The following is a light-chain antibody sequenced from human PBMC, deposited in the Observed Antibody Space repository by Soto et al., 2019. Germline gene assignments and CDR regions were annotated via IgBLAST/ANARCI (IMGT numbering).Light chain of an antibody. CDR3: QSYDSSLSVV. CDR2: GNS. J-gene: IGLJ2*01. Sequence: QSVLTQPPSVSGAPGQRLTISCTGSRSNIGAGYDVHWYQQLPGTAPKLLIYGNSNRPSGVPDRFSGSKSGTSASLAITGLQAEDEADYYCQSYDSSLSVVFGGRTKVTVL. V-gene: IGLV1-40*01. CDR1: RSNIGAGYD.